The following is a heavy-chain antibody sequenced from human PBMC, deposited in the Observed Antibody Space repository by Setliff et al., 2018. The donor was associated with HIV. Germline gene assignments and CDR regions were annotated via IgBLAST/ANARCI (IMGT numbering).Heavy chain of an antibody. V-gene: IGHV4-34*12. CDR1: GGSFSAYS. Sequence: SETLSLTCGVFGGSFSAYSWNLIRQPPGKGLEWIGEIIGHSGGTNYNPSLKSRVTISMDTSNNHFSLNLTSLTAADTAVYYCARDQRLLGIQPPYWYFDLWGRGTPVTVSS. CDR2: IIGHSGGT. J-gene: IGHJ2*01. CDR3: ARDQRLLGIQPPYWYFDL. D-gene: IGHD6-25*01.